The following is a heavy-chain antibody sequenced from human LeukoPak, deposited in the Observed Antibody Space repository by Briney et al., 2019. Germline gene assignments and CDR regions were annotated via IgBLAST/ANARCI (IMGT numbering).Heavy chain of an antibody. CDR2: IYYSGST. J-gene: IGHJ6*04. D-gene: IGHD3-9*01. V-gene: IGHV4-39*01. CDR3: ARDVLRYFDWLLFDQDTDV. CDR1: GGSISSSSYY. Sequence: SSETLSLTCTVSGGSISSSSYYWGWIRQPPRKGLEWIGSIYYSGSTYYNPSLKSRVTISVDTSKNQFSLKLSSVTASDTAVYYCARDVLRYFDWLLFDQDTDVWGKGTTVTVSS.